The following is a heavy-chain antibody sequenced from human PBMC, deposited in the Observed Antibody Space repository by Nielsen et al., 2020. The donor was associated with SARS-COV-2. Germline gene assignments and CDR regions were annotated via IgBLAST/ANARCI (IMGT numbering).Heavy chain of an antibody. Sequence: GSLKISCTASGFTFGDYAMSWVRQAPGKGLEWVSFIRSKAYGGTTEYAASVKGRFTISRDDSKSIAYLQMNSLKTEDTAVYYCTRALTGYTSGRDYWGQGTLVTVSS. D-gene: IGHD3-9*01. CDR3: TRALTGYTSGRDY. V-gene: IGHV3-49*04. CDR2: IRSKAYGGTT. J-gene: IGHJ4*02. CDR1: GFTFGDYA.